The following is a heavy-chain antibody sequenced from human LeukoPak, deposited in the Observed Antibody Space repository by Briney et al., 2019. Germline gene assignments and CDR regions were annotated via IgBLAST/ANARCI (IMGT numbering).Heavy chain of an antibody. D-gene: IGHD3-10*01. CDR3: ATVAVIRGVTYFDY. J-gene: IGHJ4*02. Sequence: ASQTLSLTCTVSGGSISSGGYYWSWIRQHPGKGLEWIGYIYYSGSAYYNPSLESRVTISGDTSKNQFSLNLSSVTAADTAVYYCATVAVIRGVTYFDYWGQGTLVTVSS. CDR1: GGSISSGGYY. V-gene: IGHV4-31*03. CDR2: IYYSGSA.